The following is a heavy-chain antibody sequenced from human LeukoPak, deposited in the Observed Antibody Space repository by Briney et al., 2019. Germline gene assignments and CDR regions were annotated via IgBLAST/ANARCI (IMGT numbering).Heavy chain of an antibody. D-gene: IGHD2-15*01. CDR3: ARDGYCSGGSCYLDY. Sequence: GRSLRLSCAASGFTFSSYAMHWVRQAPGKGLEWVAVISYDGSNKYYADSVKGRFTISRDNSKNTLYLQMNSLRAKDTAVYYCARDGYCSGGSCYLDYWGQGTLVTVSS. CDR2: ISYDGSNK. J-gene: IGHJ4*02. V-gene: IGHV3-30*04. CDR1: GFTFSSYA.